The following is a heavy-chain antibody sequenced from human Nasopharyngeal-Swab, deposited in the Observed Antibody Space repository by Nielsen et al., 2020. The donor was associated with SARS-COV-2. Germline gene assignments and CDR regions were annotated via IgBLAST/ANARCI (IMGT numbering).Heavy chain of an antibody. V-gene: IGHV1-69*10. CDR3: AREYYESAGMSPFDS. CDR2: LIPMNDIA. D-gene: IGHD3-22*01. J-gene: IGHJ5*01. Sequence: WVRQAPGQGLEWMGGLIPMNDIANYAQKFQGRVTITADKSTSTAYMELSSLTSEDTAVYYCAREYYESAGMSPFDSWGQGTLVTVSS.